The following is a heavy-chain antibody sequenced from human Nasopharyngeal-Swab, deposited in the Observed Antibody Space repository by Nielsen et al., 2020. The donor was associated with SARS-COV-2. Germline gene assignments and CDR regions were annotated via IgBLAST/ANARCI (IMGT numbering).Heavy chain of an antibody. J-gene: IGHJ4*02. V-gene: IGHV1-69*13. CDR2: IIPIFGTG. Sequence: SVKVSCKASGCTFNNYAINWVRQAPGQGLEWMGGIIPIFGTGKYAQKFQGRVTITADESTSTAYMELSSLRSEDTAVYYCARVVRYCSSTSCYFFDYWGQGTLVTVSS. CDR1: GCTFNNYA. D-gene: IGHD2-2*01. CDR3: ARVVRYCSSTSCYFFDY.